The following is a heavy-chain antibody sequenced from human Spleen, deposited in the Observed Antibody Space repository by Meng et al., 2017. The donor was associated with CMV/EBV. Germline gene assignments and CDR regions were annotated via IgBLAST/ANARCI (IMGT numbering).Heavy chain of an antibody. V-gene: IGHV4-39*07. CDR1: GGSISRSTYY. CDR3: ARASIAARVGCWFDP. J-gene: IGHJ5*02. Sequence: SETLSLTCAVSGGSISRSTYYWGWIRQPPGKGLEWIGSVYYTGSTYYNPSLKSRVTISVDTSKNQFSLKLSSVTAADTAVYYCARASIAARVGCWFDPWGQGTLVTVSS. CDR2: VYYTGST. D-gene: IGHD6-6*01.